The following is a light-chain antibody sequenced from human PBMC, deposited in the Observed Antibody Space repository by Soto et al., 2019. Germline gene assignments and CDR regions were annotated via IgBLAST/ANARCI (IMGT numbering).Light chain of an antibody. J-gene: IGKJ1*01. V-gene: IGKV3-15*01. CDR2: GAS. Sequence: EIVMTQSPATLSVSPGERATLSCRASQSVGSNLAWYQQKPGQAPRLLIYGASTRATGIPARFSGSGSGTEFTLTISSLQSEDLAVYYCQQYNNWPWTFGQGTKVDIK. CDR1: QSVGSN. CDR3: QQYNNWPWT.